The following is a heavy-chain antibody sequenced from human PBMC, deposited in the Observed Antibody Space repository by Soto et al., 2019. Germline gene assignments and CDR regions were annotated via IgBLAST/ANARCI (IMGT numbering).Heavy chain of an antibody. D-gene: IGHD5-12*01. CDR3: ARIYSGYDYHFDY. Sequence: SETLSLTWTVSGGSISSYYGSWIRQPPGKGLEWIGYIYYSGSTNYNPSLKSRVTISVDTSKNQFSLKLSSVTAADTAVYYCARIYSGYDYHFDYWGQGTLVTVSS. CDR1: GGSISSYY. CDR2: IYYSGST. J-gene: IGHJ4*02. V-gene: IGHV4-59*01.